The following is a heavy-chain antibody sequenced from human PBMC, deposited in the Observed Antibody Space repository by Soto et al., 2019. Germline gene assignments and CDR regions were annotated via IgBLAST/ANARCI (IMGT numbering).Heavy chain of an antibody. D-gene: IGHD3-3*01. CDR3: ARDQGITTFGVYSMYYYGMDV. V-gene: IGHV1-18*01. Sequence: QVQLVQSGAEVKKPGASVKVSCKASGYTFTSSGISWVRQAPGQGLEWMGWISTDNGNTNFAQHLQGRVSMTTDTSKRTAYMDLRSLVSDDTAVYYCARDQGITTFGVYSMYYYGMDVWGQGTTVTVSS. J-gene: IGHJ6*02. CDR2: ISTDNGNT. CDR1: GYTFTSSG.